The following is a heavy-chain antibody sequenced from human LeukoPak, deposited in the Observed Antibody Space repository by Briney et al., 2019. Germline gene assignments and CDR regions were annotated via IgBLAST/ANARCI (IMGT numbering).Heavy chain of an antibody. CDR1: GFTFSNSA. CDR3: ARGVAVSSRIAAV. V-gene: IGHV3-23*01. CDR2: LSGSGITT. J-gene: IGHJ4*02. D-gene: IGHD6-13*01. Sequence: GGSLRLSCAASGFTFSNSAMSWVRQAPGKGLEWVSTLSGSGITTYYADSVKGRFTISRDNSKNTLYLQINSLGAEDTAVYYCARGVAVSSRIAAVWGQGTLVTVSS.